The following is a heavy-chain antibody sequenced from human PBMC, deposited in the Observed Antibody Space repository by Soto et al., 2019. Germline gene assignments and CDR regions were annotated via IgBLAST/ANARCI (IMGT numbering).Heavy chain of an antibody. D-gene: IGHD3-22*01. CDR2: IYYSGST. CDR1: GVSISSYY. CDR3: AREGNYDSSGYSHFDY. Sequence: SETLSLTCTVSGVSISSYYWSWIRQPPGKGLEWIGYIYYSGSTNYNPSLKSRVTISVDTSKNQFSLKLSSVTAADTAVYYCAREGNYDSSGYSHFDYWGQGTLVTVS. V-gene: IGHV4-59*01. J-gene: IGHJ4*02.